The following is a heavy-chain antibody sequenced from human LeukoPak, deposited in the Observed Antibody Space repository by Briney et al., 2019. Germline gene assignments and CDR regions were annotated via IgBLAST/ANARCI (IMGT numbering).Heavy chain of an antibody. V-gene: IGHV1-2*02. CDR2: INPNSGGT. J-gene: IGHJ5*02. Sequence: ASVKVSCKASGYTFTGYYMHWVRQAPGQGLEWMGWINPNSGGTNYAQKFQGRVTMTRDTSISTAYMELSRLRSDDTAVYYCARGWYSSSWYERNWFDPWGQGTLVTVSS. CDR1: GYTFTGYY. D-gene: IGHD6-13*01. CDR3: ARGWYSSSWYERNWFDP.